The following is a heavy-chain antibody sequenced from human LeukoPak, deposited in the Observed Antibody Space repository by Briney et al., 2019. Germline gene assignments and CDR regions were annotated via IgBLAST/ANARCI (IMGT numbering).Heavy chain of an antibody. Sequence: GGSLRLSCAASGFTFSSYAMSWVRQAPGKGLEWVGNIKQDGSDKNYTDSVKGRFTISRDNTKNSVYLQMSSLRAEDTAVYYCAREVWGPEYWGQGTLVTVSS. CDR3: AREVWGPEY. J-gene: IGHJ4*02. CDR1: GFTFSSYA. CDR2: IKQDGSDK. D-gene: IGHD1-14*01. V-gene: IGHV3-7*01.